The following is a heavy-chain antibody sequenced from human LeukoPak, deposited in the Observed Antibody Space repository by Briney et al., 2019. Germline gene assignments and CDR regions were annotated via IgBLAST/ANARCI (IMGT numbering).Heavy chain of an antibody. CDR2: IYYSGTT. CDR3: ASYGDYSFDY. V-gene: IGHV4-59*06. D-gene: IGHD4-17*01. J-gene: IGHJ4*02. CDR1: GGSISSYY. Sequence: SETLSLTCTVSGGSISSYYWSWIRQPPGKGLKWIGYIYYSGTTYYNPSLKSRVTISVDTSKNQFSLKLSSVAAADTAVYYCASYGDYSFDYWGQGTLVTVSS.